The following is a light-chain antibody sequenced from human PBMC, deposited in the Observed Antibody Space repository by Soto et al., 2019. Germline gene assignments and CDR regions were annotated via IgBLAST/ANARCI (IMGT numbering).Light chain of an antibody. J-gene: IGLJ3*02. CDR2: EGS. V-gene: IGLV2-23*01. CDR1: SSDVGSYKF. Sequence: QSALTQPASVSGSPGQSSTISYTGTSSDVGSYKFVSWYQQHPGKAPKLMIYEGSKRPSGVSNRFSGSKSGNTASLTISGLQAEDEADYYCCSYAGDSAWVFGGGTKVTVL. CDR3: CSYAGDSAWV.